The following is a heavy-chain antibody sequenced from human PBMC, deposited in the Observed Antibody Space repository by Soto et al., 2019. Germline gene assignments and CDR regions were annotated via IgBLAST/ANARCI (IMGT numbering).Heavy chain of an antibody. CDR3: ATSLAVAKEASFDR. V-gene: IGHV1-3*01. D-gene: IGHD6-19*01. Sequence: ASVKVSCKASGYTFTSYAMHWVRQAPGQRLEWMGWINAGNGNTKYSQKFQGRVTITGDTSASTAYMELSSLRSEDTAVYYCATSLAVAKEASFDRWGQGTLVTVSS. CDR1: GYTFTSYA. J-gene: IGHJ5*02. CDR2: INAGNGNT.